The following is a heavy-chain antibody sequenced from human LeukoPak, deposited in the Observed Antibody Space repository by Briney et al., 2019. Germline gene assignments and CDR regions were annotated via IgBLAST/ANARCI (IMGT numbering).Heavy chain of an antibody. CDR3: VKSSGMDDYGMDA. J-gene: IGHJ6*02. D-gene: IGHD3-10*01. Sequence: RGSLRLSCAASGFTFSSYAMSWVRQAPGRGLEWVSAISGSGGSTYYADSVKGRFTISRDNSKNTLYLQMNSLRAEDTAVYYCVKSSGMDDYGMDAWGQGTTVTVSS. CDR1: GFTFSSYA. CDR2: ISGSGGST. V-gene: IGHV3-23*01.